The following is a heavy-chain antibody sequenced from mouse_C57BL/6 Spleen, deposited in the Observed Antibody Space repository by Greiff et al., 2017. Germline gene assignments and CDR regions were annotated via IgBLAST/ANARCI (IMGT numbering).Heavy chain of an antibody. Sequence: QVQLQQPGAELVRPGSSVKLSCKASGYTFTSYWMDWVKQRPGQGLEWIGNIYPSDSETHYNQKFKEKATLTVDKSSSTAYMQLSSLTSEDSAVYYCARGSSATRAWFAYWGQGTLVTVSA. CDR3: ARGSSATRAWFAY. CDR1: GYTFTSYW. V-gene: IGHV1-61*01. CDR2: IYPSDSET. D-gene: IGHD6-1*01. J-gene: IGHJ3*01.